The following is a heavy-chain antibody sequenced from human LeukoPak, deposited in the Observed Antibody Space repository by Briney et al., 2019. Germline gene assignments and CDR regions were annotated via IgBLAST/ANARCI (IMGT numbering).Heavy chain of an antibody. Sequence: GGSLRLSCAASGFIFSNYWMHWVRQAPGKGLVWVSRIKTDGSTITYADSVKGRFTISRDNAMNTLYLQMNSLRAEDTALYYCVRGQATAWGLDYWGQGTLVTVSS. V-gene: IGHV3-74*01. D-gene: IGHD6-13*01. CDR3: VRGQATAWGLDY. CDR1: GFIFSNYW. J-gene: IGHJ4*02. CDR2: IKTDGSTI.